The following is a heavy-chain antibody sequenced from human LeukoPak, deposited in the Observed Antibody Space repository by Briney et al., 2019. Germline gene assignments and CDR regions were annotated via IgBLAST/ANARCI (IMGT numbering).Heavy chain of an antibody. CDR3: AKDFPYGDYLPYFDY. J-gene: IGHJ4*02. D-gene: IGHD4-17*01. CDR1: GFTFSSYD. Sequence: GGSLRLSCAASGFTFSSYDMHWVRQAPGKGLEWVAVISYDVSNKYYADSVKGRFTISRDNSKNTLYLQMNSLRAEDTAVYYCAKDFPYGDYLPYFDYWGQGTLVSVSS. V-gene: IGHV3-30*18. CDR2: ISYDVSNK.